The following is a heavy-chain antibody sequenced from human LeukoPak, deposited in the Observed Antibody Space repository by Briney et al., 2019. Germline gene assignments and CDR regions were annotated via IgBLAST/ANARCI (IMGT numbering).Heavy chain of an antibody. V-gene: IGHV3-66*01. Sequence: PGGSLRLSCAASGFTVSSNYMSWVRQAPGKGLEWVSVIYSGGSTYYADSVKGRFTISRDNSKNTLYLQMNSLRAEDTAVYYCARAIYAQYYGMDVWGQGTTVTVSS. CDR1: GFTVSSNY. CDR3: ARAIYAQYYGMDV. D-gene: IGHD2/OR15-2a*01. J-gene: IGHJ6*02. CDR2: IYSGGST.